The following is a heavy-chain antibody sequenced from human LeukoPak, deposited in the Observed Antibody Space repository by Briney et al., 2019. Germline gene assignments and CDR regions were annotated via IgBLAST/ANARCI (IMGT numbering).Heavy chain of an antibody. CDR1: GGTFSSYA. CDR2: ISAYNGNT. D-gene: IGHD6-19*01. V-gene: IGHV1-18*01. Sequence: ASVKVSCKASGGTFSSYAISWVRQAPGQGLEWMGWISAYNGNTNYAQKLQGRVTMTTDTSTSTAYMELRSLRSDDTAVYYCARGPYSSGWYGDDAFDIWGQGTMVTVSS. J-gene: IGHJ3*02. CDR3: ARGPYSSGWYGDDAFDI.